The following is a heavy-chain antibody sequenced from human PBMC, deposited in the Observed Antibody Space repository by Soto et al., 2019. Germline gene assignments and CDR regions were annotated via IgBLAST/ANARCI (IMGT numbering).Heavy chain of an antibody. D-gene: IGHD1-1*01. CDR1: GFTFSTYG. CDR3: TTELNDMQAFDI. CDR2: TWNDGSHK. Sequence: QVQQVESGGGVVQPGRSLRLSCVASGFTFSTYGMHWVRQAPGKGLEWVAMTWNDGSHKYYADPVKDRFTISRDNFKNTLYLQINSLRDEDSAVYYCTTELNDMQAFDIWGQGTMVTVSS. V-gene: IGHV3-33*01. J-gene: IGHJ3*02.